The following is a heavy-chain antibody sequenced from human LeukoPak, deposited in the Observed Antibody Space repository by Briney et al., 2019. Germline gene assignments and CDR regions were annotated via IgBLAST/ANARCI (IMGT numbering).Heavy chain of an antibody. V-gene: IGHV3-23*01. J-gene: IGHJ4*01. CDR2: VTGGSGGT. CDR3: GSDPNGDYVGALGY. D-gene: IGHD4-17*01. CDR1: GFTFSSYA. Sequence: GGSLRLSCEASGFTFSSYAFAWVRQAPGKGLEWVAAVTGGSGGTHFADSVKGRFTISRDNSKNMMYLQMDSLRDEDTAIYFCGSDPNGDYVGALGYWGRGALVTVSS.